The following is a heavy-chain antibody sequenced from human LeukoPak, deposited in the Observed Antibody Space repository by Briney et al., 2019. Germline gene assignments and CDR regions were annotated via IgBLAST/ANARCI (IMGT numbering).Heavy chain of an antibody. CDR1: LDSTTSNF. D-gene: IGHD1-14*01. J-gene: IGHJ4*02. V-gene: IGHV4-4*02. CDR2: IHRSGSP. CDR3: AREMLGGFNPGAY. Sequence: SETLSLTCTVSLDSTTSNFWSRVRQPPGKGLEWIGEIHRSGSPNYNPSLQSRVTISIDRSRNQIVLELSSVTAADTAVYYCAREMLGGFNPGAYWGQGTLVTVSS.